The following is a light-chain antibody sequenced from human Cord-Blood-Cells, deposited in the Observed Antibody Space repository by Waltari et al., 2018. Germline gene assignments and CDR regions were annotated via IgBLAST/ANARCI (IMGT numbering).Light chain of an antibody. CDR3: QQRSNWPPLT. V-gene: IGKV3-11*01. J-gene: IGKJ4*01. Sequence: IVLTQSPATLSLTPGERATLSCRASQSVSSYLAWYQQKPGQAPSLLIYDASNRATGIPARFSGSGSGTYFTLTISSLEPEDFAVYYCQQRSNWPPLTFGGGTKVEIK. CDR2: DAS. CDR1: QSVSSY.